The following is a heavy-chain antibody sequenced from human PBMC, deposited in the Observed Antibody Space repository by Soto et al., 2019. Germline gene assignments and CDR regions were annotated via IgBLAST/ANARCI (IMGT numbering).Heavy chain of an antibody. CDR2: IYYSGST. Sequence: SETLSLTCTVSGGSISSGDYYWSWIRQPPGKGLEWIGYIYYSGSTYYNPSLKSRVTISVDTSKNQFSLKLSSVTAADTAVYYCARHIGLDYRHYYYDMDVWGQGTTVTVSS. V-gene: IGHV4-30-4*01. D-gene: IGHD4-17*01. J-gene: IGHJ6*02. CDR1: GGSISSGDYY. CDR3: ARHIGLDYRHYYYDMDV.